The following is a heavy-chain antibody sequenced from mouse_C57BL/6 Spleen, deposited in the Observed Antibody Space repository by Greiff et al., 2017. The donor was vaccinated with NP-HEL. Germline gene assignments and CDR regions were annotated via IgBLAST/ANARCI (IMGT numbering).Heavy chain of an antibody. J-gene: IGHJ3*01. Sequence: EVQLQQSGAELVRPGASVKLSCTASGFNIKDDYMHWVKQRPEQGLEWIGWIDPENGDTEYASKFQGKATITADTSSNTAYLQLSSLTSEDTAVYYCTTVHGVLGRFAYWGQGTLVTVSA. V-gene: IGHV14-4*01. D-gene: IGHD4-1*01. CDR2: IDPENGDT. CDR1: GFNIKDDY. CDR3: TTVHGVLGRFAY.